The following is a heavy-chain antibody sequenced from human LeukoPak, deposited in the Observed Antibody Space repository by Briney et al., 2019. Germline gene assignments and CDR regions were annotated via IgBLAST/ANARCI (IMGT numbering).Heavy chain of an antibody. V-gene: IGHV3-15*07. Sequence: GGSLRLSCATSGFTFSNAWMNWVRQAPGKGLEWVGRIRSNSDGGTTDYAAPVKGRFTISRDDSKNTLYLQMNSLKTEDTAVYYCTTGRMGNDPWGQGTLVTVSS. CDR2: IRSNSDGGTT. CDR1: GFTFSNAW. CDR3: TTGRMGNDP. D-gene: IGHD2-8*01. J-gene: IGHJ5*02.